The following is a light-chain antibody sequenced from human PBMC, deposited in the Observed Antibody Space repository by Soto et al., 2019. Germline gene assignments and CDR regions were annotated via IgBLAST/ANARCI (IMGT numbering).Light chain of an antibody. CDR3: QQSYSNPYT. Sequence: DIQMTQSPSSLSASVGDRGTITFRASQSISSYLNWYQQKPGKAPKLLIYAASSLQSGVTSKFSGSGSETDFTLTISSLQPKDFTTYYWQQSYSNPYTFGQGTKLEIK. V-gene: IGKV1-39*01. CDR1: QSISSY. CDR2: AAS. J-gene: IGKJ2*01.